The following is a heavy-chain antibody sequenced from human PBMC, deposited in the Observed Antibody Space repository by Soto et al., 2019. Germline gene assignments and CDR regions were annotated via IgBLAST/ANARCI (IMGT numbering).Heavy chain of an antibody. CDR1: GGSISSYY. Sequence: SETLSLTCTVSGGSISSYYWSWIRQPPGKGLEWIGYIYYSGSTNYNPSLKSRVTISVDTSKNQFSLKLSSVSAADTAVYYCARVWGGAFDFWCQGTMVTVS. J-gene: IGHJ3*01. CDR2: IYYSGST. CDR3: ARVWGGAFDF. D-gene: IGHD3-10*01. V-gene: IGHV4-59*01.